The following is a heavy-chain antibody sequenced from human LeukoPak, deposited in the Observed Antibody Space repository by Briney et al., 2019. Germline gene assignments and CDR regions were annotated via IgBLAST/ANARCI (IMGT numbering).Heavy chain of an antibody. J-gene: IGHJ3*02. Sequence: GGSLRLSCADSRFTFDDYGMSWVRQAPGKGLEWVSGINWNGGSTGYADSVKGRFTISRDNAKNSLYLQMNSLRAEDTALYYCARGGVSSSWYSDAFDIWGQGTMVTVSS. CDR1: RFTFDDYG. D-gene: IGHD6-13*01. CDR2: INWNGGST. CDR3: ARGGVSSSWYSDAFDI. V-gene: IGHV3-20*04.